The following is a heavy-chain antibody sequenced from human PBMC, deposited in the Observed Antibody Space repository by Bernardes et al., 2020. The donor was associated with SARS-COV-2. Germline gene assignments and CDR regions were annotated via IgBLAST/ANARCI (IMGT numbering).Heavy chain of an antibody. CDR3: ATGGFGGSAPGMDA. Sequence: GGSLRLSCTASGFTFSTYWMHWGRQVPGKGLVWVSRITPDGSNTAYADSVKGRFTISRDNAKNTLYLQMNSLRAEDTAVYYCATGGFGGSAPGMDAWGQGTTVTGSS. V-gene: IGHV3-74*01. CDR2: ITPDGSNT. J-gene: IGHJ6*02. D-gene: IGHD5-12*01. CDR1: GFTFSTYW.